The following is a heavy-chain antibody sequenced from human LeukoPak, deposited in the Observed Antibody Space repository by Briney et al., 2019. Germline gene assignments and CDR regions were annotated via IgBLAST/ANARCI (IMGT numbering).Heavy chain of an antibody. CDR2: IPYYGSDK. D-gene: IGHD3-22*01. V-gene: IGHV3-30*01. J-gene: IGHJ4*02. Sequence: GGSLRLSCAASGFAFSSYVMHWVRQAPGKGLEWVAVIPYYGSDKYYADSVKGRFTISRDNSKNTLYLQMDSLRAEDTAVYYCATYYYDSATDYWGQGTLVTVSS. CDR3: ATYYYDSATDY. CDR1: GFAFSSYV.